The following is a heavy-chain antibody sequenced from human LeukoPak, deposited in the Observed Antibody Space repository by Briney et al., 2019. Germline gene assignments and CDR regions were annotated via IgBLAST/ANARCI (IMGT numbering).Heavy chain of an antibody. CDR2: IKEDGSQN. D-gene: IGHD3-16*01. CDR3: ARDYEGALDY. CDR1: GFTFSSYA. Sequence: GGSLRLSCATSGFTFSSYAFHWVRQAPGKGLEWLANIKEDGSQNNYVDSVKGRFTISRDNAKNSLNLQMNSLRAEDTAVYYCARDYEGALDYWGPGILVTVSS. J-gene: IGHJ4*02. V-gene: IGHV3-7*01.